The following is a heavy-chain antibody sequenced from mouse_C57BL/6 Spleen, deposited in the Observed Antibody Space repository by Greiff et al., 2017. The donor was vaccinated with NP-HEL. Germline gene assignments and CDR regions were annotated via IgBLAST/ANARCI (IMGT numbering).Heavy chain of an antibody. J-gene: IGHJ2*01. CDR1: GYAFSSSW. CDR3: ARGVVTTGGYYFDY. V-gene: IGHV1-82*01. CDR2: IYPGDGDT. D-gene: IGHD2-2*01. Sequence: QVQLQQSGPELVKPGASVKISCKASGYAFSSSWMNWVKQRPGKGLEWIGRIYPGDGDTNYNGKFKGKATLTADKSSSTAYMQLSSLTSEDSAVYFCARGVVTTGGYYFDYWGQGTTLTVSS.